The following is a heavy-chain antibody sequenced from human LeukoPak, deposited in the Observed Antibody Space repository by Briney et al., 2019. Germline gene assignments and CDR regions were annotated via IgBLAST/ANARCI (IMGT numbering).Heavy chain of an antibody. Sequence: SETLSLTCAVYGGSFSGYYWSWIRQPPGKGLEWIGEINHSGTTYYNPSLKSRVTISLDTSKNQFSLKLSSVTAADTAVYYCARSYSSSFRINFQHWGQGTLVTVSS. CDR1: GGSFSGYY. D-gene: IGHD6-13*01. J-gene: IGHJ1*01. V-gene: IGHV4-34*01. CDR2: INHSGTT. CDR3: ARSYSSSFRINFQH.